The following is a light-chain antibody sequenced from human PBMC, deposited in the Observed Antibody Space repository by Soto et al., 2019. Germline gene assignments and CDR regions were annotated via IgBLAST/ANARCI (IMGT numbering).Light chain of an antibody. CDR3: QQYDNLLPIT. V-gene: IGKV1-33*01. J-gene: IGKJ5*01. CDR2: DAS. CDR1: QDIAKN. Sequence: QMTQSPSSLSASVGDRVTITCQASQDIAKNLNWYQQKPGKAPKLLIYDASSLQTGVPSRFSVSGSATHFTFTISSLQSEDIATYYCQQYDNLLPITFGQGTRLEIK.